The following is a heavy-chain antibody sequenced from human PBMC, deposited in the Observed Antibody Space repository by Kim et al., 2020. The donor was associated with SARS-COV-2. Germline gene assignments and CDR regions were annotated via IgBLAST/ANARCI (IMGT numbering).Heavy chain of an antibody. D-gene: IGHD4-17*01. Sequence: GGSLRLSCAASGLSFDDSAMNWVRQAPGKGLEWLALISYDGSKKDYADSLKGRFTISRDNSKRTLFMQMNSLRVEDTGVYYCARDNYHYTMTLSDDYGGMDVWGQGTTVTVSS. CDR1: GLSFDDSA. CDR3: ARDNYHYTMTLSDDYGGMDV. V-gene: IGHV3-30-3*01. J-gene: IGHJ6*02. CDR2: ISYDGSKK.